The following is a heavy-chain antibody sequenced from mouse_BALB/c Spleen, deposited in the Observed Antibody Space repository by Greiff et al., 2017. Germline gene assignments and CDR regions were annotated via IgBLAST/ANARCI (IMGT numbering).Heavy chain of an antibody. CDR2: IDPENGNT. CDR1: GFNITDYY. Sequence: EVQLQQSGAELVRPGALVKLSCKASGFNITDYYMHWVKQRPEQGLEWIGWIDPENGNTIYDPKFQGKASITADTSSNTAYIQLSSLTSEDTAVYYCARGTEYWGQGTTLTVSS. J-gene: IGHJ2*01. CDR3: ARGTEY. V-gene: IGHV14-1*02.